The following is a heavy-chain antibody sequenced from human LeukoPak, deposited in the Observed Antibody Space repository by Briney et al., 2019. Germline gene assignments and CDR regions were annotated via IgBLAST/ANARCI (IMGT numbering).Heavy chain of an antibody. D-gene: IGHD1-14*01. CDR3: GVLITGTTPDY. V-gene: IGHV1-69*05. CDR2: IIPIFGTA. CDR1: GGTFSSYA. Sequence: SVKVSCKASGGTFSSYAISWVLQAPGQGLEWMGGIIPIFGTANYAQKFQGRVTITTDESTSTAYMELSSMRSEDKAVYYCGVLITGTTPDYWGQGTLVTVSS. J-gene: IGHJ4*02.